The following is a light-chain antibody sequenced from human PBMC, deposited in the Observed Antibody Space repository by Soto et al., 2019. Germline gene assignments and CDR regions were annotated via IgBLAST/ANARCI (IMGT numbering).Light chain of an antibody. Sequence: SYELTQPPSVSVAPGQTARITCGGNNIGGKSVHWYQQKPGQAPVLVVYDNNDRPSGIPARFTGSNSGNTATLTISRVEAGDEADYYCQVWESFSDHPYVFGGGTKVTVL. CDR1: NIGGKS. J-gene: IGLJ1*01. V-gene: IGLV3-21*02. CDR2: DNN. CDR3: QVWESFSDHPYV.